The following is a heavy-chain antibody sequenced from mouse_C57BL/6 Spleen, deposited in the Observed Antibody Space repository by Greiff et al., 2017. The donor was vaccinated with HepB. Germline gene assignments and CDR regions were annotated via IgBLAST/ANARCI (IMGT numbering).Heavy chain of an antibody. CDR1: GYTFTSYW. V-gene: IGHV1-50*01. CDR3: ASRATTFAY. Sequence: QVQLQQPGAELVKPGASVKLSCNASGYTFTSYWMQWVKQRPGQGLEWIGEIDPSDSYTNYNQKFKGKATLTVDTSSSTASMQLSSLTSEDSAVYYCASRATTFAYWGQGTLVTVSA. D-gene: IGHD3-1*01. CDR2: IDPSDSYT. J-gene: IGHJ3*01.